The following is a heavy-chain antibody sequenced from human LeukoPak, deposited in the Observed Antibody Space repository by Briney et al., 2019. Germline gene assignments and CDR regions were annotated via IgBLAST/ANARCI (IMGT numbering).Heavy chain of an antibody. V-gene: IGHV4-39*01. J-gene: IGHJ4*02. Sequence: SETLSLTCTVSGGSISSSSYYWGWIRQPPGKGLEWIGTFYYSGSTYYNPSLKSRVTVSVDTSKNQFSLNLSSVTAADTAVYYCARHSTSYDYVWGSYRYTPSYYFDYWGQGTLVTVSS. CDR1: GGSISSSSYY. CDR2: FYYSGST. CDR3: ARHSTSYDYVWGSYRYTPSYYFDY. D-gene: IGHD3-16*02.